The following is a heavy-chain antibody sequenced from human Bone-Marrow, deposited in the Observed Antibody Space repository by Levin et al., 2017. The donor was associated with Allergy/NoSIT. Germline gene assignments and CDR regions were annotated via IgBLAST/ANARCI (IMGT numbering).Heavy chain of an antibody. CDR2: ISWNSGSI. D-gene: IGHD1-26*01. J-gene: IGHJ4*02. Sequence: PGGSLRLSCAASGFTFDDYAMHWVRQAPGKGLEWVSGISWNSGSIGYADSVKGRFTISRDNAKNSLYLQMNSLRAEDTALYYCAKDGVSWELLGVALQDWGQGTLVTVSS. CDR3: AKDGVSWELLGVALQD. CDR1: GFTFDDYA. V-gene: IGHV3-9*01.